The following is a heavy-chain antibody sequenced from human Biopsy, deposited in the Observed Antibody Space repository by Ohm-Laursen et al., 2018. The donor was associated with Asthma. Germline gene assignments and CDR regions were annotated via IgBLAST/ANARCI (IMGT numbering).Heavy chain of an antibody. V-gene: IGHV4-39*01. J-gene: IGHJ6*02. D-gene: IGHD3-3*01. CDR1: GGSMTPTNHY. CDR3: ARRITIFGVVQKDHGMDA. Sequence: SDTLSLTCAVSGGSMTPTNHYWDWIRQAPGKGLEWIGYISYGGKTSYNPSLKNRVTISTDTSKNQFSLRLPSVTAADTAVYFCARRITIFGVVQKDHGMDAWGQGTTVIVSS. CDR2: ISYGGKT.